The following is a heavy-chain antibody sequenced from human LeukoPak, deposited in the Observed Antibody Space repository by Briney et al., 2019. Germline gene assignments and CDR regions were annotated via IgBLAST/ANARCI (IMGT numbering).Heavy chain of an antibody. V-gene: IGHV4-59*01. CDR3: ARGYYDFWSGYDNWFDP. CDR2: IYYSGST. Sequence: SETLSLTCTVSGGSISSYYWSWIRQPPGKGLEWIGYIYYSGSTNYNPSLKSRVTISADTSKNQFSLKLSSVTAADTAVYYCARGYYDFWSGYDNWFDPWGQGTLVTVSS. D-gene: IGHD3-3*01. CDR1: GGSISSYY. J-gene: IGHJ5*02.